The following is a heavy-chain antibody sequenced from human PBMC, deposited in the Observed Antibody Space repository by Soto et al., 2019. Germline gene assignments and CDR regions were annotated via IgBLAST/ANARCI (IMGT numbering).Heavy chain of an antibody. CDR3: AKEREAGWYYFDF. Sequence: GGSLRLACSASGVTFSSYAMTWVRQAPGKGLEWVSIINGGGASAYYADSVKGRFTISRNNSKNTLYLQMNSLRVEDTAIYYCAKEREAGWYYFDFWGQGILVTVSS. CDR1: GVTFSSYA. CDR2: INGGGASA. V-gene: IGHV3-23*01. J-gene: IGHJ4*02. D-gene: IGHD6-19*01.